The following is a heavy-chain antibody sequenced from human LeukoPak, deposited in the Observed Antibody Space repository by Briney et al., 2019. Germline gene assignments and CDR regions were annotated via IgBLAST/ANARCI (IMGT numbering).Heavy chain of an antibody. D-gene: IGHD5-12*01. Sequence: SETLSLTCAVSGASIRSYYWTWIRQPPGGALECIGHLFTPGSPHYNPSLTSRVPISVDSSKNQFSLTLRSVTAADTAVYFCARFDSGYPYYLDNWGQGTLVIVSS. CDR2: LFTPGSP. V-gene: IGHV4-4*09. CDR1: GASIRSYY. CDR3: ARFDSGYPYYLDN. J-gene: IGHJ4*02.